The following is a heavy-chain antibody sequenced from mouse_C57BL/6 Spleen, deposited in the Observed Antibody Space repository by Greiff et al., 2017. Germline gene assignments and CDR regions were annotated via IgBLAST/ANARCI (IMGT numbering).Heavy chain of an antibody. D-gene: IGHD1-1*01. V-gene: IGHV1-7*01. CDR3: ARSLTTVDWFAY. CDR1: GYTFTSYW. J-gene: IGHJ3*01. CDR2: INPSSGYT. Sequence: VQVVESGAELAKPGASVKLSCKASGYTFTSYWMHWVKQRPGQGLEWIGYINPSSGYTKYNQKFKDKATLTADKSSSTAYMQLSSLTYEDSAVYYCARSLTTVDWFAYWGQGTLVTVSA.